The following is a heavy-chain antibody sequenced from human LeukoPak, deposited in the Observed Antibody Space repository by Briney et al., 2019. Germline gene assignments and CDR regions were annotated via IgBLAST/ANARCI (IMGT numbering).Heavy chain of an antibody. CDR3: ARPSRGTNAFDI. CDR1: GFSFSSHG. Sequence: PGRSLRLSCEASGFSFSSHGMHWVRQAPGKGLEWVAVVSYDGNNEDYAEPVKGRFTISRDNSKNTLYLQMNSLRAEDTAVYYCARPSRGTNAFDIWGQGAMVTVSS. J-gene: IGHJ3*02. D-gene: IGHD1/OR15-1a*01. CDR2: VSYDGNNE. V-gene: IGHV3-30*03.